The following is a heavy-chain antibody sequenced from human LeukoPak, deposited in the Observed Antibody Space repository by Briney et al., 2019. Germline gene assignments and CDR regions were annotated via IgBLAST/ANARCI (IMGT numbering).Heavy chain of an antibody. J-gene: IGHJ4*02. CDR2: IYYSGST. V-gene: IGHV4-39*07. Sequence: SETLSLTCTVSGGSISSSSYYWGWIRQPPGKGLEWIGSIYYSGSTYYNPSLKSRVTISVDTSKNQFSLKLSSVTAADTAVYYCARDHSPSYSNPYYFDYWGQGTLVTVSS. CDR3: ARDHSPSYSNPYYFDY. CDR1: GGSISSSSYY. D-gene: IGHD4-11*01.